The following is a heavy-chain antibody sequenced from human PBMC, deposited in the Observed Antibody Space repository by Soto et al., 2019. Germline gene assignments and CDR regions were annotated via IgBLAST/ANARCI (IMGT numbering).Heavy chain of an antibody. V-gene: IGHV4-30-4*01. CDR3: ARERPDGARLDP. CDR1: GGSISSGDYY. J-gene: IGHJ5*02. Sequence: QVQLQESGPGLVKPSQTLSLTCTVSGGSISSGDYYWSWIRQPPGKGLEWIGYIYHSGSTYYNPSLNSRVTISVDTSKIQFSLKLSSVTAADTAVYYCARERPDGARLDPWGQGTLVTVSS. CDR2: IYHSGST. D-gene: IGHD6-6*01.